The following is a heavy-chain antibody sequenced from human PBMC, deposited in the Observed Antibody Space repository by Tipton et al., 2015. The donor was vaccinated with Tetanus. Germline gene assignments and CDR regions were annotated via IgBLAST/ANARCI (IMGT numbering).Heavy chain of an antibody. CDR2: IYLGDSDT. D-gene: IGHD7-27*01. V-gene: IGHV5-51*01. J-gene: IGHJ2*01. Sequence: QSGAEVKKPGESLKISCKGSGNSFTSYWIGWVRQMPGEGLEWMGIIYLGDSDTRYSPSFQGQVTISADKSISTAYLQWSSLKASGTAMYYCARALTGDARYFDLWGRGPLVTVSS. CDR3: ARALTGDARYFDL. CDR1: GNSFTSYW.